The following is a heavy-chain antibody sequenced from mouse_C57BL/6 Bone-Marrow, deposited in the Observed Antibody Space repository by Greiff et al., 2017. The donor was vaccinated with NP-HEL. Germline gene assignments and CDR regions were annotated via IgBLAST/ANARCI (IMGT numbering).Heavy chain of an antibody. V-gene: IGHV1-72*01. CDR2: IAPNSGGT. CDR1: GYTFTSYW. J-gene: IGHJ2*01. Sequence: QVQLQQPGAELVKPGASVKLSCKASGYTFTSYWMPWVKQRPGRGLEWIGRIAPNSGGTKYNEKFKSKATLTVDKPSSTAYMQLSSLTSKDSAVYYCARGPYYFDYWGQGTTLTVSS. CDR3: ARGPYYFDY.